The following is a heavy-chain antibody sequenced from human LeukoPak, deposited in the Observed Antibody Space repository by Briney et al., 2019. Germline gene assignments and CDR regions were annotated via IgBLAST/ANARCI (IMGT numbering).Heavy chain of an antibody. Sequence: ASVKVSCKASGYTFTSYGISWVRQAPGQGLEWMGWISAYNGNTNYAQKPQGRVTMTTDTSTSTAYMELRSLRSDDTAVYYCARVTGVATIGYYYYMDVWGKGTTVTVSS. CDR1: GYTFTSYG. J-gene: IGHJ6*03. CDR3: ARVTGVATIGYYYYMDV. D-gene: IGHD5-12*01. V-gene: IGHV1-18*01. CDR2: ISAYNGNT.